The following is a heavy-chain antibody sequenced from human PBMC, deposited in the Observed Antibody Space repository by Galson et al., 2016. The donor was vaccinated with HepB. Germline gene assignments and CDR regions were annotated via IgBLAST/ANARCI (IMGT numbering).Heavy chain of an antibody. CDR3: ARGGIGLWFK. CDR2: FTHGGST. J-gene: IGHJ4*02. Sequence: SETLSLTCAVYGGSFSAYYWSWIRQPPGKGLEWLGEFTHGGSTNYNPSLKSRVTISVDTSKNQFSLKLSSVTAADTAVYYCARGGIGLWFKGGQGTLVTVS. D-gene: IGHD5-18*01. V-gene: IGHV4-34*01. CDR1: GGSFSAYY.